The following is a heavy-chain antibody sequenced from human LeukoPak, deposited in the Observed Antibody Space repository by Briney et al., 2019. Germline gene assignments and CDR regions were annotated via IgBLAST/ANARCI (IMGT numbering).Heavy chain of an antibody. CDR2: IKQDGSEK. J-gene: IGHJ4*02. D-gene: IGHD3-10*01. Sequence: GGSLRLSCAASGFTFSSYWMSWVRQAPGKGLEWVANIKQDGSEKYYVDSVKGRFTISRDNAKNSLYLQMNSLRAEDTAVYYCARYYYGSGKPHFFDYWGQGTLVTVSS. CDR1: GFTFSSYW. CDR3: ARYYYGSGKPHFFDY. V-gene: IGHV3-7*01.